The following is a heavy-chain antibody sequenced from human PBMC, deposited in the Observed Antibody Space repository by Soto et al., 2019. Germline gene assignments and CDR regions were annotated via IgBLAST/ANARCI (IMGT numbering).Heavy chain of an antibody. CDR1: GYTFTGYY. CDR2: INPNSGGT. V-gene: IGHV1-2*02. CDR3: ERDNMVSGHYYYGMDV. D-gene: IGHD3-10*01. J-gene: IGHJ6*02. Sequence: GASVKVSCKASGYTFTGYYMHWVRQAPGQGLEWMGWINPNSGGTNYAQKCQGRVTITTDTSISTAYMELSRLRSDDKAVYYCERDNMVSGHYYYGMDVWGQGTTVTVSS.